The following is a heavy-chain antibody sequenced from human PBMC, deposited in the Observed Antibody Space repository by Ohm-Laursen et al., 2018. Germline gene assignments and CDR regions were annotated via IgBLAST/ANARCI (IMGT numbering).Heavy chain of an antibody. CDR1: GFTFSSYS. J-gene: IGHJ5*02. V-gene: IGHV3-21*01. Sequence: SLRLSCAASGFTFSSYSMNWVRQAPGKGLEWVSSISSSSSYIYYADSVKGRFTISRDNAKNSLYLQMNSLRAEDTAMYYCARDGDSSSHYSQFDPWGRGTLVTVSS. CDR3: ARDGDSSSHYSQFDP. CDR2: ISSSSSYI. D-gene: IGHD2-21*01.